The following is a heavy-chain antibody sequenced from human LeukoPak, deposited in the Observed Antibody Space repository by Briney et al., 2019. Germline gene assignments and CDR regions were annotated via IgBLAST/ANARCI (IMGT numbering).Heavy chain of an antibody. CDR2: ISPDGSYT. CDR1: GFTFSTYA. Sequence: PGRSLRLSCTASGFTFSTYAMHWVRQAPGKGLEWLAYISPDGSYTTYGDSVKGRFVISRDNAKNSVSLQMNSLRAEDTAVYYCARAAQERLFDYWGQGTLVTVSS. J-gene: IGHJ4*02. CDR3: ARAAQERLFDY. D-gene: IGHD1-1*01. V-gene: IGHV3-21*05.